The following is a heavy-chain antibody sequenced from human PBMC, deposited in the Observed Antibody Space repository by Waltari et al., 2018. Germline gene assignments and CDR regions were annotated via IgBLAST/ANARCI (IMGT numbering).Heavy chain of an antibody. J-gene: IGHJ5*02. CDR3: ARVPHYTVSGVDQSGWFDP. CDR1: GYSISLGYY. Sequence: QVQLQESGPGLVKPSETLSLTCGVSGYSISLGYYWGWIRQPPGKGLVWIGSNFHSGAPPSHPTLQTRVPVDVAASRSQFSWNLRSVPAAEPAVYYCARVPHYTVSGVDQSGWFDPWGQGTLVTVSS. D-gene: IGHD5-12*01. CDR2: NFHSGAP. V-gene: IGHV4-38-2*01.